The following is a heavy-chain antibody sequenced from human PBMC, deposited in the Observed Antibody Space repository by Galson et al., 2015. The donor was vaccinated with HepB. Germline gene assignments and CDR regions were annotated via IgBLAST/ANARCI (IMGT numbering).Heavy chain of an antibody. D-gene: IGHD1-26*01. V-gene: IGHV5-51*01. CDR2: IYPGDSDA. CDR1: GYSFTRYW. J-gene: IGHJ3*02. Sequence: QSGAEVKKPGESLEISCKGFGYSFTRYWIGWVRQMPGKGLEGMGIIYPGDSDARYSPSFQGQVTMSADKSISTAYLHWSSLKASDTAMYYCARLGTGSYSDGAFDIWGQGTMVTVSS. CDR3: ARLGTGSYSDGAFDI.